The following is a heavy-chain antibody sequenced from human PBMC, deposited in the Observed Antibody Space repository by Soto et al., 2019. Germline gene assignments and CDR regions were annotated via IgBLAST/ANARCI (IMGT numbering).Heavy chain of an antibody. Sequence: QVQLVQSGAEVKKPGSSVKVSCKASGGTFSSYAISWVRQAPGQGLEWMGGIIPIFGTANYAQKFQGRVTITADESTSAAYMELSSLRSEDTAVYYCVREMATINPPYWDFDLWGRGTLVTASS. CDR1: GGTFSSYA. V-gene: IGHV1-69*01. CDR2: IIPIFGTA. D-gene: IGHD5-12*01. CDR3: VREMATINPPYWDFDL. J-gene: IGHJ2*01.